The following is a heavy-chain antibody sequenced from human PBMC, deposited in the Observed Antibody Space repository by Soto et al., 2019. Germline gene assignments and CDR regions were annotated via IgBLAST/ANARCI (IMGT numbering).Heavy chain of an antibody. CDR1: GGCISSYY. Sequence: SXTLSLTCTVSGGCISSYYSSWIRQPPVNGLEWIGYIYYSGSTNYNPSLKSRVTISVDTSKNQFSLKLSSVTAADTAVYYCARGDCSGGTCYLGYYYMDVWGKGTTVTVSS. D-gene: IGHD2-15*01. V-gene: IGHV4-59*01. J-gene: IGHJ6*03. CDR2: IYYSGST. CDR3: ARGDCSGGTCYLGYYYMDV.